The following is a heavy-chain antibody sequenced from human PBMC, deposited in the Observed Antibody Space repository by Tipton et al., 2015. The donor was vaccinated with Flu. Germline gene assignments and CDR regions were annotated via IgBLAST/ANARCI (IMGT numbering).Heavy chain of an antibody. CDR2: IYYSGST. Sequence: LRLSCTVSGGSINSSSYYWGWIRQPPGKGLEWIGSIYYSGSTYYNPSLKSRVAISVDTSKNQFALKLSSVTAADTAVYYCARDRGSSGWSDYWGQGTLVTVSS. V-gene: IGHV4-39*06. CDR3: ARDRGSSGWSDY. J-gene: IGHJ4*02. CDR1: GGSINSSSYY. D-gene: IGHD6-19*01.